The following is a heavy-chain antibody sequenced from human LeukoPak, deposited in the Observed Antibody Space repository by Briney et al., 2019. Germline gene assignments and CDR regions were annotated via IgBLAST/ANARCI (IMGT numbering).Heavy chain of an antibody. CDR2: IKQDGSEK. D-gene: IGHD5-12*01. Sequence: GGSLRLSCAASGFTFSTYWMSWVRQAPGKGLEWVASIKQDGSEKHYVDSVKGRFTISRDNAKNSLYLQMNSLRPEDTALYYCARGSAYDSGSNWFDPWGQGTLVTVSS. CDR1: GFTFSTYW. CDR3: ARGSAYDSGSNWFDP. V-gene: IGHV3-7*03. J-gene: IGHJ5*02.